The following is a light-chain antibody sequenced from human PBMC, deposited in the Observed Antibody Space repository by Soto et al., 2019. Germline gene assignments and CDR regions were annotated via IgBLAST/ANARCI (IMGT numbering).Light chain of an antibody. CDR2: KAS. Sequence: DIQMTQSPSTMSASVGDRVTITCRASQSIESWLACYQQKPGKAPKFLMYKASNLESGVPLRFSGSGSETEFTLTISSLQPDDFAIYYCQHYKSYPWTFGQGTKVELK. J-gene: IGKJ1*01. CDR1: QSIESW. V-gene: IGKV1-5*03. CDR3: QHYKSYPWT.